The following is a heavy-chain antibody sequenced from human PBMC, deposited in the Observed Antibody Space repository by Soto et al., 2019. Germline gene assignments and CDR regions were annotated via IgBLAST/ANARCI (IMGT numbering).Heavy chain of an antibody. J-gene: IGHJ4*02. CDR2: VSGSGDSGTGDRT. CDR1: GFTFSDYG. Sequence: PGGSLRLSCAASGFTFSDYGMSWVRQTPGKGLEWVSGVSGSGDSGTGDRTYYAGSVKGRFTISRDNSKNTLYLQMNSLRVEDTAVYYCAKDEKGVIADYFDCWGEGTMDTVSS. D-gene: IGHD3-10*01. V-gene: IGHV3-23*01. CDR3: AKDEKGVIADYFDC.